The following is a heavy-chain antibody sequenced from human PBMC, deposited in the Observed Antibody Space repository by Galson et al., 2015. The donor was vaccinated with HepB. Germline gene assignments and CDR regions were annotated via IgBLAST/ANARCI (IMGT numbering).Heavy chain of an antibody. J-gene: IGHJ6*02. Sequence: SLRLSCAASGFTFSDYYMSWIRQAPGKGLEWVSYISSSSSYTNYADSVKGRFTISRDNAKNSLYLQMNSLRAEDTAVYYCARDLYSSSKVGYYYGMDVWGQGTTVTVSS. V-gene: IGHV3-11*06. CDR3: ARDLYSSSKVGYYYGMDV. D-gene: IGHD6-13*01. CDR1: GFTFSDYY. CDR2: ISSSSSYT.